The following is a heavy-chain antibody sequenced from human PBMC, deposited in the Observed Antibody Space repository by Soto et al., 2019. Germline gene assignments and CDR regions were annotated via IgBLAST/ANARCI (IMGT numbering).Heavy chain of an antibody. CDR1: GGSFSLYY. Sequence: SETLSLTCAVDGGSFSLYYWSWIRQSPGQGLEWIGEINYSGTTNYNPSLKSRVTISVDPSKNHFSLKMRSVTAADTAVYYCARARRGDYRSRGGYGMDVWGQGTTVTV. V-gene: IGHV4-34*01. J-gene: IGHJ6*02. CDR3: ARARRGDYRSRGGYGMDV. CDR2: INYSGTT. D-gene: IGHD4-17*01.